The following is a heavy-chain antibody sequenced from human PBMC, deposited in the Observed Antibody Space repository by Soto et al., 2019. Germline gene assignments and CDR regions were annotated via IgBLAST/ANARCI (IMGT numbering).Heavy chain of an antibody. CDR2: ISYDGSNK. J-gene: IGHJ6*02. CDR1: GFTFSSYG. CDR3: AKDHSSSYYYGMDV. V-gene: IGHV3-30*18. D-gene: IGHD6-13*01. Sequence: RLSCAASGFTFSSYGMHWVRQAPGKGLEWVAVISYDGSNKYYADSVKGRFTISRDNSKNTLYLQMNSLRAEDTAVYYCAKDHSSSYYYGMDVWGQGTTVTVSS.